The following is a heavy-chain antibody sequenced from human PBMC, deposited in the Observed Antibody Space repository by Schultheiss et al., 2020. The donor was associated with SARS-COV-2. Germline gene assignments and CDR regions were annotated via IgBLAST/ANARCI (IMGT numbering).Heavy chain of an antibody. Sequence: GSLRLSCTVSGGSISSYYWSWIRQPPGKGLEWIGYIYYSGSTNYNPSLKSRVTISVDTSKNQFSLKLYSMTAADTAVYYCARYGRCSGANCYLDCWGQGTLVTVSS. J-gene: IGHJ4*02. CDR2: IYYSGST. D-gene: IGHD2-15*01. V-gene: IGHV4-59*01. CDR1: GGSISSYY. CDR3: ARYGRCSGANCYLDC.